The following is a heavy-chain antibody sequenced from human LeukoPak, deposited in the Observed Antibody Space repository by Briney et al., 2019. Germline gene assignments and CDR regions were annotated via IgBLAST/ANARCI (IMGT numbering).Heavy chain of an antibody. CDR3: ATLLLDYWFDP. J-gene: IGHJ5*02. D-gene: IGHD2-15*01. CDR1: GYTLTELS. Sequence: ASVKVSCKVSGYTLTELSMRWVRQAPGKGLEWMGGFDPEDSETIYAQKFQGRVTMTEDTSTDTAYMELSSLRSEDTAVYYCATLLLDYWFDPWGQGTLVTVSS. CDR2: FDPEDSET. V-gene: IGHV1-24*01.